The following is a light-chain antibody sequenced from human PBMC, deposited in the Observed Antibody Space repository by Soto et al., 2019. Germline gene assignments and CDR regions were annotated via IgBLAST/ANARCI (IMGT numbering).Light chain of an antibody. V-gene: IGKV1-5*01. CDR2: DVS. CDR1: QDISNF. Sequence: DIQMTQSPSTLSASVGDRVTISCRASQDISNFLAWYQHKPEKAPKLLIYDVSTLQTGVPSRFRGSGFGTEFTLTISGLQPDDFATYYYQQHDDFSHATFGQGTKVEIK. J-gene: IGKJ2*01. CDR3: QQHDDFSHAT.